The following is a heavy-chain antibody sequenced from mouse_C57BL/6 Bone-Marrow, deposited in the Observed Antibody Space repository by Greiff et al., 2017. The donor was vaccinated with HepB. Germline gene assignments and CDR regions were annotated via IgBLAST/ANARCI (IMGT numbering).Heavy chain of an antibody. V-gene: IGHV1-74*01. Sequence: QVQLQQPGADLVKPGASVKVSCKASGYTFTSYWMHWVKQRPGQGLEWIGRIHPSDSDTNYNQKFKGKATLTVDTSSSTAYMQLSSLTSEDSAVYYCEIDGIAAYYSNPAWFAYWGQGTLVTVSA. CDR1: GYTFTSYW. D-gene: IGHD2-5*01. J-gene: IGHJ3*01. CDR3: EIDGIAAYYSNPAWFAY. CDR2: IHPSDSDT.